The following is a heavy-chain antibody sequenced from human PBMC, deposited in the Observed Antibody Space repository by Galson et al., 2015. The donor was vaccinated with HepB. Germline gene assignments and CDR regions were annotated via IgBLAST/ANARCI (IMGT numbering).Heavy chain of an antibody. V-gene: IGHV1-18*01. D-gene: IGHD3-10*01. CDR1: GYTFTSYG. CDR2: ISAYNSNT. Sequence: SVKVSCKASGYTFTSYGISWVRQAPGQGLEWMGWISAYNSNTNYAQKLQGRVTMTTDTSTSTAYMELRSLRSDDTAVYYCARDSAWFGELPFDYWGQGTLVTVSS. CDR3: ARDSAWFGELPFDY. J-gene: IGHJ4*02.